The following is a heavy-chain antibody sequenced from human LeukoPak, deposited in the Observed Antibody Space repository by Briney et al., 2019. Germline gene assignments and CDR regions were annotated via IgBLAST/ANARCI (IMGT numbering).Heavy chain of an antibody. J-gene: IGHJ4*02. Sequence: GGSLRLSGVGYGYRFSTYSMSWVRPGTGNGLDGGSSIYNSGSEVFYADSVKGRFTISRDNSQNTLYLQMNRLRVEDTAIYYCAKDVVPDSGWDIDYWGQGTLVTVSS. CDR1: GYRFSTYS. CDR2: IYNSGSEV. V-gene: IGHV3-23*05. CDR3: AKDVVPDSGWDIDY. D-gene: IGHD6-19*01.